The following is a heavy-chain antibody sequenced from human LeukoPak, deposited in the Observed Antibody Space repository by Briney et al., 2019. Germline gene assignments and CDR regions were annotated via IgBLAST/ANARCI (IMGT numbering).Heavy chain of an antibody. Sequence: GGSLRLSCAASGFSFRTYGMHWVRQAPGKGLEWVAVISYDGSNRHYADSVKGRFTISRDNSKNTLYLQMNSLRAEDTAIYYCAKDSGSFYLDYWGQGTLVTVSS. J-gene: IGHJ4*02. V-gene: IGHV3-30*18. D-gene: IGHD1-26*01. CDR1: GFSFRTYG. CDR2: ISYDGSNR. CDR3: AKDSGSFYLDY.